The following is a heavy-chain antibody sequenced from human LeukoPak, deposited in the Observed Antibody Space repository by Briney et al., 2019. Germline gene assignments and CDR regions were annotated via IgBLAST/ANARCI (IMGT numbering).Heavy chain of an antibody. V-gene: IGHV4-61*08. Sequence: SETLSLTCTVSGGSISSGDYYWSWIRQPPGKGLEWIGYIYYSGSTNYNPSLKSRVTISVDTSKNQFSLKLSPVTAADTAVYYCARTLAPGTIGWFDPWGQGTLVTVSS. D-gene: IGHD1-7*01. CDR3: ARTLAPGTIGWFDP. CDR1: GGSISSGDYY. J-gene: IGHJ5*02. CDR2: IYYSGST.